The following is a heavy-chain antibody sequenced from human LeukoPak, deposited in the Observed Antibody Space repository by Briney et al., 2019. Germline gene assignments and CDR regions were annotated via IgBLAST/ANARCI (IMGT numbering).Heavy chain of an antibody. V-gene: IGHV1-8*01. J-gene: IGHJ4*02. CDR1: EYIFTNFY. D-gene: IGHD3-10*01. Sequence: ASVTVSQKPPEYIFTNFYIHGLRQATGQGLEWMGWMNTDSGKTGYAQKFQGRVTMTRNTSTNTSYMEGSSLRSGEIGGYYCASDGPGRAFYSRGEGSRVTVSS. CDR2: MNTDSGKT. CDR3: ASDGPGRAFYS.